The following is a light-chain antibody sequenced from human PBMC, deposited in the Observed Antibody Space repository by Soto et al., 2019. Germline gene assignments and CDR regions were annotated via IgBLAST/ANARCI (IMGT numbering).Light chain of an antibody. CDR2: CAS. V-gene: IGKV3-20*01. Sequence: EIVLTQSPGTLSLSPGERATLSCRASPSVRSNYLAWYQQKPGQAPSLLIYCASPRATGIPDRFSGSGSGTDFTLTITRLEPEDFAVYYCHQYGISPGTFGQGTKLEIK. CDR3: HQYGISPGT. CDR1: PSVRSNY. J-gene: IGKJ2*01.